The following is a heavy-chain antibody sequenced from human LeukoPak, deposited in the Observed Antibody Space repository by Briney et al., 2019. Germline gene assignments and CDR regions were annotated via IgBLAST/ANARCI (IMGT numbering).Heavy chain of an antibody. J-gene: IGHJ5*02. CDR1: GGSISSYY. Sequence: SETLSLTCTVSGGSISSYYWSWIRQPPGKGLEWIGYIYYSGSTNYNPSLKSRVTISVDTSKNQFSLKLSSVTAADTAVYYCARERGYCSSTSWPNWFDPWGQGTLVTVSS. D-gene: IGHD2-2*01. V-gene: IGHV4-59*01. CDR2: IYYSGST. CDR3: ARERGYCSSTSWPNWFDP.